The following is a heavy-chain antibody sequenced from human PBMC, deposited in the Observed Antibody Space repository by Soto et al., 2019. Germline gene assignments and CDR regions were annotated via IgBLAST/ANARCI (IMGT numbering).Heavy chain of an antibody. J-gene: IGHJ6*02. CDR2: INHSGST. V-gene: IGHV4-34*01. D-gene: IGHD3-3*01. CDR1: GGSFSGYY. CDR3: ARGPVLRFLEWLSTDYYGMDV. Sequence: SETLSLTCAVYGGSFSGYYWSWIRQPPGKGLEWIGEINHSGSTNYNPSLKSRVTISVDTSKNQFSLKLSSVTAADTAVYYCARGPVLRFLEWLSTDYYGMDVWGQGTTVTVS.